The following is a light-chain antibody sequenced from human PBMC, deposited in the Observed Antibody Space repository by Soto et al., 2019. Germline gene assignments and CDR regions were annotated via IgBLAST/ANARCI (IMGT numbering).Light chain of an antibody. V-gene: IGKV3D-20*01. CDR1: QSVSSSS. Sequence: EIVLTQSPGTLSLSPGERATLSCGASQSVSSSSLAWYQQKPGLAPRLLIYDASSRATGIPDRFSGSGSGTDFTLTISRLESEDFAVYYCQQYGSSPRTFGQGTKLEIK. J-gene: IGKJ2*01. CDR3: QQYGSSPRT. CDR2: DAS.